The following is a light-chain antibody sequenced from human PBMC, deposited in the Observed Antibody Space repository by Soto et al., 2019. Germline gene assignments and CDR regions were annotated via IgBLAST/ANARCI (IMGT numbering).Light chain of an antibody. V-gene: IGKV1-5*01. CDR2: DVS. J-gene: IGKJ5*01. Sequence: DIQMTQSPSTLSASVGDRVTITCRASQSISNWLAWYQQKPGQAPTLLIYDVSRLESGVPSRFRGSGSGTEFTLTISSLQPDDFETYFCQQYNSYPITFGRGTRLEIK. CDR1: QSISNW. CDR3: QQYNSYPIT.